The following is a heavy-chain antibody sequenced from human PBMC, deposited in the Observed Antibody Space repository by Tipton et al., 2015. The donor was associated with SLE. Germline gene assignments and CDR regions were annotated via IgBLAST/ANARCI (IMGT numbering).Heavy chain of an antibody. CDR2: IYYSGST. D-gene: IGHD3-22*01. Sequence: LRLSCTVSGGSISSYYWSWIRQPPGKGLEWIGYIYYSGSTNYNPSLKSRVTISVDTSKNQFSLKLSSVTAADTAVYYCARGHDSSGYSPGAFDIWGQGTMVTVSS. CDR1: GGSISSYY. J-gene: IGHJ3*02. CDR3: ARGHDSSGYSPGAFDI. V-gene: IGHV4-59*08.